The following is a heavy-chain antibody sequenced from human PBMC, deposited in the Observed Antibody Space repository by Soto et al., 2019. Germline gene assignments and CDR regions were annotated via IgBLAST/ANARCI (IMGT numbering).Heavy chain of an antibody. CDR1: GCSFTSYW. CDR2: IDPSDSYT. D-gene: IGHD2-15*01. Sequence: PGESLKISCKGSGCSFTSYWISWVRQMPGKGLEWMGRIDPSDSYTNYSPSFQGHVTISADKSISTAYLQWSSLKASDTAMYYCARPYCSGGSCYRDAFDIWGQGTMVTVSS. J-gene: IGHJ3*02. V-gene: IGHV5-10-1*01. CDR3: ARPYCSGGSCYRDAFDI.